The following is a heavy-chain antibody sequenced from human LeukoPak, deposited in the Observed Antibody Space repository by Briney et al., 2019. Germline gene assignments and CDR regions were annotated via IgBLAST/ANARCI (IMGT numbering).Heavy chain of an antibody. CDR2: IYYSGST. Sequence: PSETLSLTCTVSGGSISSYYWGWIRQPPGKGLEWIGYIYYSGSTNYNPSLKSRVTISVDTSKNQFSLKLSSVTAADTAVYYCARGATGNSSSWYEDWFDPWGQGTLVTVSS. D-gene: IGHD6-13*01. CDR1: GGSISSYY. CDR3: ARGATGNSSSWYEDWFDP. J-gene: IGHJ5*02. V-gene: IGHV4-59*01.